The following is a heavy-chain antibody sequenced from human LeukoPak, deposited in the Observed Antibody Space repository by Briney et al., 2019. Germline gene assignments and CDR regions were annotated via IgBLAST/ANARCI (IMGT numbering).Heavy chain of an antibody. D-gene: IGHD4-17*01. Sequence: GGSLRLSCAASGFTVSRNYMSRVRQAPGKGLEWVSVIYSGGSTYYADSVKGRFTISRDHSKNTLYLQMNSLRAEDTAVYYCARDMSMTTVTTENSYGMDVWGQGTTVTVS. CDR1: GFTVSRNY. CDR3: ARDMSMTTVTTENSYGMDV. CDR2: IYSGGST. V-gene: IGHV3-66*01. J-gene: IGHJ6*02.